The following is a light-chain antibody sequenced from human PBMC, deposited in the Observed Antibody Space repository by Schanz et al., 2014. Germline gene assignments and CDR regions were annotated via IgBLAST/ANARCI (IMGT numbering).Light chain of an antibody. Sequence: QSALTQPPSASGSPGQSVAISCTGTSSDVGAYNYVSWYQQHPGKAPKLIIYDVSNRPSGVSNRFSGSKSGNTASLTVSGLQAEDEAEYYCSSNVGSNNFQFGGGTKLTVL. CDR2: DVS. CDR3: SSNVGSNNFQ. J-gene: IGLJ3*02. CDR1: SSDVGAYNY. V-gene: IGLV2-8*01.